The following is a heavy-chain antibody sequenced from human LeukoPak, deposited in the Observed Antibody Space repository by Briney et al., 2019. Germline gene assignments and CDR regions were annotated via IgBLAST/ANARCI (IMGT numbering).Heavy chain of an antibody. CDR2: ICSNWGST. J-gene: IGHJ6*02. Sequence: GGSLRLSCAASGFTFSNYAMHWVRQAPGKGLEYVSAICSNWGSTYYANSVKGRFTISRDNSKNTLYLQMGSLRAEDTAVYYCARSGGLLWFGEPSDYYYYYGMDVWGQGPTVTVSS. D-gene: IGHD3-10*01. CDR3: ARSGGLLWFGEPSDYYYYYGMDV. V-gene: IGHV3-64*01. CDR1: GFTFSNYA.